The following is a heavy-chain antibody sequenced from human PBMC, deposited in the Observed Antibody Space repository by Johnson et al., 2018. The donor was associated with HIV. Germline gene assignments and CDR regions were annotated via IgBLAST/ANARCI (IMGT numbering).Heavy chain of an antibody. D-gene: IGHD6-6*01. CDR1: GFTFSDYA. CDR3: ARVSYSSLALDF. CDR2: ISGPGGST. Sequence: VQLVESGGALVQPGGSLRLSCVASGFTFSDYAMSWVRQAPGKGLEWVSTISGPGGSTYYPDSMKGRFTISRDNSMNTLYLQVNSLRREDTAIYYCARVSYSSLALDFWGQGTVVTASS. J-gene: IGHJ3*01. V-gene: IGHV3-23*04.